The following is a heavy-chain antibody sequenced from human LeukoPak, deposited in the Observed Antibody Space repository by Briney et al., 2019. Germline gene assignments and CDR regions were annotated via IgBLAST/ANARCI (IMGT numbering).Heavy chain of an antibody. J-gene: IGHJ5*02. Sequence: ASVKVSCKASEYTFTGYYMHWVRQAPGQGLEWMGWINPNSGGTNYAQKFQGRVTMTRDTSISTAYMELSRLRSDDTAVYYCARDPQYYDFWSGYSSNWFDPWGQGTLVTVSS. CDR1: EYTFTGYY. D-gene: IGHD3-3*01. CDR2: INPNSGGT. V-gene: IGHV1-2*02. CDR3: ARDPQYYDFWSGYSSNWFDP.